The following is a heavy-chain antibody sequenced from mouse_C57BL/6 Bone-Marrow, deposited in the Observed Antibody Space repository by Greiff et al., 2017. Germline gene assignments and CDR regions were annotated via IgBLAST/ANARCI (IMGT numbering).Heavy chain of an antibody. V-gene: IGHV1-62-2*01. CDR3: ARHGVPYGNLFAY. Sequence: VQLQQSGAELVKPGASVKLSCKASGYTFTEYTIHWVKQRSGQGLEGSGWFYPGSGSIKYNEKFKDKANLTADKSSSTVYMELSRLTSDDSAVYFCARHGVPYGNLFAYCGQATLVTVSA. CDR1: GYTFTEYT. D-gene: IGHD2-1*01. J-gene: IGHJ3*01. CDR2: FYPGSGSI.